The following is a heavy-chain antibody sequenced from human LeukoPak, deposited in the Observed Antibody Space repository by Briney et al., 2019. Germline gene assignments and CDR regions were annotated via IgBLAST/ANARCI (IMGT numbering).Heavy chain of an antibody. J-gene: IGHJ4*02. Sequence: HPGGSLRLSCAASGFTFSNYAMNWVRQAPGKGLEWVSSIVGSGGDTYYADSVKGRFTISRDNSKNTVYLHVNSLRAADTAVYYCAKVVARDIVVVVAATYYFDYWGQGTLVTVSS. CDR3: AKVVARDIVVVVAATYYFDY. D-gene: IGHD2-15*01. CDR1: GFTFSNYA. CDR2: IVGSGGDT. V-gene: IGHV3-23*01.